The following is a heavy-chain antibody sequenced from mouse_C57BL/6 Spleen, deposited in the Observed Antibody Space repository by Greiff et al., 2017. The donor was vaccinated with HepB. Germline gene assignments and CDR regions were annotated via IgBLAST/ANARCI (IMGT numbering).Heavy chain of an antibody. Sequence: EVQVVESEGGLVQPGSSMKLSCTASGFTFSDYYMAWVRQVPEKGLEWVANINYDGSSTYYLDSLKSRFIISRDNAKNILYLQMSSLKSEDTATYYCARAAYYSLHWYFDVWGTGTTVTVSS. CDR2: INYDGSST. CDR3: ARAAYYSLHWYFDV. V-gene: IGHV5-16*01. D-gene: IGHD2-12*01. J-gene: IGHJ1*03. CDR1: GFTFSDYY.